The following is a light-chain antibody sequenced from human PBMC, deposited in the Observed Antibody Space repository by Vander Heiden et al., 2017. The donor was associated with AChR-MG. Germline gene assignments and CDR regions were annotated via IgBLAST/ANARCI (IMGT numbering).Light chain of an antibody. V-gene: IGLV1-40*01. Sequence: QSVLTQPPSVSGAPGQRVSISCTGTSSNLGAGFDVHWYQQVPGTAPKLLICGNTNRPSGVPDRFSGSKSGTSASPATTGLRAEDEADYYCYSYDTTLGGLVVFGGGTKVTVL. CDR1: SSNLGAGFD. CDR3: YSYDTTLGGLVV. CDR2: GNT. J-gene: IGLJ2*01.